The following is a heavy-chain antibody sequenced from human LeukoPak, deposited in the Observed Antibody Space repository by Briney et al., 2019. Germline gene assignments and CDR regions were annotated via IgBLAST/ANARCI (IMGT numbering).Heavy chain of an antibody. D-gene: IGHD3-10*01. Sequence: GRSLRLSCAASGFTFSSHGMHWVRQAPGKGLEWVAAIWYDGSKEFYADSVKGRFTVSRDNSKSTLYLQMNSLSAEDTAVYYCARDQVYYGSGTYYIDYWGQGTLVTVSS. CDR1: GFTFSSHG. CDR2: IWYDGSKE. CDR3: ARDQVYYGSGTYYIDY. V-gene: IGHV3-33*01. J-gene: IGHJ4*02.